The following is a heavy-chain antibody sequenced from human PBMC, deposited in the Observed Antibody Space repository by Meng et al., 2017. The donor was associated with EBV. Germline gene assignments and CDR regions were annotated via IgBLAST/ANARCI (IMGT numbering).Heavy chain of an antibody. V-gene: IGHV4-4*02. J-gene: IGHJ4*02. CDR3: VGTRTGAPDY. Sequence: QVEPVESGGGLVKPSGTLILTCAVSGCTISSCSWWCWVRLPPGRGLGLIGEIYHSGSTNYNASLKSRVTISVDKSKNQFYLKLGCVTAADTAVYYCVGTRTGAPDYWGQGTLVTVSS. CDR2: IYHSGST. CDR1: GCTISSCSW. D-gene: IGHD1-1*01.